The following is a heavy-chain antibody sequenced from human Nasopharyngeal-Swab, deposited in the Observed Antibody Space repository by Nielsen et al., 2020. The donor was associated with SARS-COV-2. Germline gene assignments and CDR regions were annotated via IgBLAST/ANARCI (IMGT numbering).Heavy chain of an antibody. Sequence: SVKVSCKASGGTVSSYAISWVRQAPGQGLEWMGRIIPILGIPNYAQKFQGRLTITADTSTTTAYMELSSLRSEDTAVYYCARHSTWTSSGYYLEYWGQGSLVTVSS. CDR2: IIPILGIP. J-gene: IGHJ4*02. D-gene: IGHD6-19*01. V-gene: IGHV1-69*04. CDR1: GGTVSSYA. CDR3: ARHSTWTSSGYYLEY.